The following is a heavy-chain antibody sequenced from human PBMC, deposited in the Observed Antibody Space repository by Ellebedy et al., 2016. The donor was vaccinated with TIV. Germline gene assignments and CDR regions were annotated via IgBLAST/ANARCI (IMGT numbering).Heavy chain of an antibody. CDR1: GGTFSSYA. CDR2: IIPIFGTA. D-gene: IGHD7-27*01. CDR3: ARTPNWGSGWYFDL. J-gene: IGHJ2*01. Sequence: AASVNVSCKASGGTFSSYAISWVRQARGQGLEWMGGIIPIFGTANYAQKFQGRVTITADESTSTAYMELSSLRSEDTAVYYCARTPNWGSGWYFDLWGRGTLVTVSS. V-gene: IGHV1-69*13.